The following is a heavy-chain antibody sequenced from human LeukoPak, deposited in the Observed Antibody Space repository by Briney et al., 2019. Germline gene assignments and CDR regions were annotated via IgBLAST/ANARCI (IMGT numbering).Heavy chain of an antibody. V-gene: IGHV4-61*02. CDR3: ATEVAGY. Sequence: SETLSLTCTVSGGSISSGSYYWSWIRQPAGKGLGWIGRFYTSGSTNYNPSLKSRVTISVDTSKNQFSLKLSSVTAADTAVYYCATEVAGYWGQGTLVTVSS. CDR1: GGSISSGSYY. CDR2: FYTSGST. D-gene: IGHD1-1*01. J-gene: IGHJ4*02.